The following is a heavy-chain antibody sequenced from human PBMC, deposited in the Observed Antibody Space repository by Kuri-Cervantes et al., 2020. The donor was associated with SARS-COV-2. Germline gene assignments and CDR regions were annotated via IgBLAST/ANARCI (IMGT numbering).Heavy chain of an antibody. D-gene: IGHD1-26*01. CDR3: ARDPPIVTVGNIDDC. CDR1: GFTFDNYA. CDR2: IRYDGSNK. J-gene: IGHJ4*02. Sequence: GGSLRLSCAASGFTFDNYALHWVRQAPGKGLEWVAFIRYDGSNKYYADSVKGRFTISRDNSKSTLYLQMNSLRAEDTAVYYCARDPPIVTVGNIDDCWGQGTLVTDSS. V-gene: IGHV3-30*02.